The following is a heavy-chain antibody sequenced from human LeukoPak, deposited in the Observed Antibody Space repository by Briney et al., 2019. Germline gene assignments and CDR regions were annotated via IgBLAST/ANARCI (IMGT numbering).Heavy chain of an antibody. CDR3: AMSYYYDSSGSHYGMDV. J-gene: IGHJ6*02. Sequence: GESLKISCKGSGYSFTSYWIGWVRQMPGKGLEWMGIIYPGDSDTSYSPSFQGQVTISADKSISTAYLQWSSLKASDTAMYYCAMSYYYDSSGSHYGMDVWGQGNTVTVSS. D-gene: IGHD3-22*01. V-gene: IGHV5-51*01. CDR2: IYPGDSDT. CDR1: GYSFTSYW.